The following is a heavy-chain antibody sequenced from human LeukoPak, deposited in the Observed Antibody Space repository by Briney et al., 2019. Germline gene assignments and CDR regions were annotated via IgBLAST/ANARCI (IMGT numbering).Heavy chain of an antibody. V-gene: IGHV4-34*01. D-gene: IGHD2-15*01. CDR1: GGSFSGYY. CDR2: INHSGST. J-gene: IGHJ4*02. Sequence: PSETLSLTCAVYGGSFSGYYWSWTRQPPGKGLEWIGEINHSGSTNYNPSLKSRVTISVDTSKNQFSLKLSSVTAADTAVYYCVRSPPHCSGGSCYSGLFDYWGQGTLVTVSS. CDR3: VRSPPHCSGGSCYSGLFDY.